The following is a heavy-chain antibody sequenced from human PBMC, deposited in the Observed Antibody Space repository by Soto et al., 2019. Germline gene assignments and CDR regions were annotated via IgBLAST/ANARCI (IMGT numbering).Heavy chain of an antibody. CDR2: ISYDGSNK. D-gene: IGHD3-3*01. V-gene: IGHV3-30-3*01. Sequence: PGGSLRLSCAASGFTFSSYAMHWVRQAPGKGLEWVAVISYDGSNKYYADSVKGRFTISRDNSKNTLYLQMNSLRAEDTAVYYCASLSARGVVINLFPSLDYWGQGTLVTVSS. J-gene: IGHJ4*02. CDR3: ASLSARGVVINLFPSLDY. CDR1: GFTFSSYA.